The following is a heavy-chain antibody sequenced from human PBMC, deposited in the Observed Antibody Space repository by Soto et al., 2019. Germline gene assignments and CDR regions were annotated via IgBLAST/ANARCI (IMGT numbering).Heavy chain of an antibody. D-gene: IGHD5-12*01. CDR1: GFTFSSYG. Sequence: QVQLVESGGGVVQPGRSLRLSCAASGFTFSSYGMHWVRQAPGKGLEWVAVIWYDGSNKYYADSVKGRFTISRDNSKNTLYLQMNSLRAEDTAVYYCARELATIAYYYYGMDVWGQGTTVTVSS. J-gene: IGHJ6*02. CDR2: IWYDGSNK. V-gene: IGHV3-33*01. CDR3: ARELATIAYYYYGMDV.